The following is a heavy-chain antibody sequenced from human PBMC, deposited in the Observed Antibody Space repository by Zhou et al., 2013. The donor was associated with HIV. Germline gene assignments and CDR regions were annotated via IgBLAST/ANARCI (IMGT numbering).Heavy chain of an antibody. Sequence: QVQVVQSGAEVRKPGASVKVSCKASGYIFTAYYMHWVRQARGQGLEWMGWIDPKSGGTKYAQKFQGRVTMTSDTSINTAYMELSRLTSDDTAVYYCARDPYTTSSPWYFDLWAXAPWSLSPQ. CDR1: GYIFTAYY. CDR2: IDPKSGGT. J-gene: IGHJ2*01. D-gene: IGHD6-6*01. V-gene: IGHV1-2*02. CDR3: ARDPYTTSSPWYFDL.